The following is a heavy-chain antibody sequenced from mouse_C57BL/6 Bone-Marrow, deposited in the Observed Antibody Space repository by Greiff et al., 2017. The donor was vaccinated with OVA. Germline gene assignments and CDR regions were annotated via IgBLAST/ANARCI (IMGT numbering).Heavy chain of an antibody. D-gene: IGHD2-10*01. V-gene: IGHV1-63*01. CDR1: GYTFTNYW. CDR2: IYPGGGYT. Sequence: VQLQESGAELVRPGTSVKMSCKASGYTFTNYWIGWAKQRPGHGLEWIGDIYPGGGYTNYNEKFKGKATLTADKSSSTAYMQFSSLTSEDSAIYYCARLGGLLPDYWGQGTTLTVSS. CDR3: ARLGGLLPDY. J-gene: IGHJ2*01.